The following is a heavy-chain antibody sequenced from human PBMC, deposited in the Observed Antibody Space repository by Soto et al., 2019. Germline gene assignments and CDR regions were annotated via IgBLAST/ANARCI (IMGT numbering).Heavy chain of an antibody. V-gene: IGHV1-46*01. CDR3: ARGWCGDCHPSEDWFDP. D-gene: IGHD2-21*02. CDR1: GYTFTSYY. Sequence: GASVKVSCKASGYTFTSYYMHWVRQAPAQGLEWMGIINPSGGSTSYAQKFQGRVTMTRDTSTSTVYMELSSLRSEDTAVYYCARGWCGDCHPSEDWFDPWGQGTLVTVSS. CDR2: INPSGGST. J-gene: IGHJ5*02.